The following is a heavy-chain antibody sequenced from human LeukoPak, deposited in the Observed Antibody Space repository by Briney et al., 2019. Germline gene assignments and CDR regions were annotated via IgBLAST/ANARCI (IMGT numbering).Heavy chain of an antibody. Sequence: PGGPLRLSCTASGFTFSSYAMSWVRQATGKGLNWVSTIINNGVSTYYADSMKGRFTVSRDNSRNTLYLQMNSMRAEDTAVYYCAKDPEPYDFHYFDYWGQGTLVAVSP. CDR1: GFTFSSYA. D-gene: IGHD3-3*01. J-gene: IGHJ4*02. CDR3: AKDPEPYDFHYFDY. CDR2: IINNGVST. V-gene: IGHV3-23*01.